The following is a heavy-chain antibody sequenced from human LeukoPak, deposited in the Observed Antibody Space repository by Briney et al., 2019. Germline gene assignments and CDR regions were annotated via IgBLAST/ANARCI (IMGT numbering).Heavy chain of an antibody. J-gene: IGHJ5*02. Sequence: GGSLRLSCAASRFTFSSHWMSWVRQAPGKGLEWVTHINQDGSEDYYVDSVKGRFTISRDNAKNSLYLQMNSLRAEDTAVYYCTTDRALIVVVPATSWGQGTLVTVSS. CDR2: INQDGSED. CDR3: TTDRALIVVVPATS. CDR1: RFTFSSHW. D-gene: IGHD2-2*01. V-gene: IGHV3-7*01.